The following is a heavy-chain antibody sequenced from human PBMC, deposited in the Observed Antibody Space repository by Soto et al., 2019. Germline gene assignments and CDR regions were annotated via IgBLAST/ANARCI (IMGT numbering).Heavy chain of an antibody. CDR3: AREGMSRPRWVFDY. V-gene: IGHV3-64*01. J-gene: IGHJ4*02. CDR2: ISTNGDST. CDR1: GFTFGSYP. D-gene: IGHD6-13*01. Sequence: EVQLVESGGGLVQPGGSLRLSCAASGFTFGSYPMPWVRQAPGKGLEYVSAISTNGDSTFYANSVKGRFTISRDNSKNTLYLQRGSLRAEDMGVYYCAREGMSRPRWVFDYWGQGTLVTASS.